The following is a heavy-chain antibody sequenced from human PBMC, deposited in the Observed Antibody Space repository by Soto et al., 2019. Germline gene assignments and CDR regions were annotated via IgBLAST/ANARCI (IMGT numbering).Heavy chain of an antibody. CDR2: VYYNGGS. Sequence: QVQLQESGPGLVKPSETLSLTCTVSGGSIDGYNCAWIRQPPGKALEWVGYVYYNGGSSYNPSLKSRVTLSMDTSKSQFSLQLRSVTAADTAVYYCARQGIGNPQGLVDVWGRGTTVTVSS. J-gene: IGHJ6*02. D-gene: IGHD3-10*01. V-gene: IGHV4-59*08. CDR1: GGSIDGYN. CDR3: ARQGIGNPQGLVDV.